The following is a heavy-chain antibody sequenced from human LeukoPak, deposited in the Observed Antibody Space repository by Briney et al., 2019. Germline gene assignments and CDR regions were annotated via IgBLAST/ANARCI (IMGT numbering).Heavy chain of an antibody. D-gene: IGHD3-22*01. CDR1: GYSISSGYY. J-gene: IGHJ3*02. V-gene: IGHV4-4*07. Sequence: SETLSLTCAVSGYSISSGYYWSWIRPPAGKGLEWIGRIYTSGSTNYNPSLKSRVTMSVDTSENQFSLKLSSVTAADTAVYYCARDLPYYYDSSGYYYESHDAFDIWGQGTMVTVSS. CDR2: IYTSGST. CDR3: ARDLPYYYDSSGYYYESHDAFDI.